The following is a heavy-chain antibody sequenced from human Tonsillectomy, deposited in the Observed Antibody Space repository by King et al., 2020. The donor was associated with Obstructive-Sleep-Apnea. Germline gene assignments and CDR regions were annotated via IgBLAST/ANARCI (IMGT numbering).Heavy chain of an antibody. CDR3: ARDREDYPMSDYYDYGMDV. CDR2: ISFDGSKK. CDR1: GFAFSSYA. Sequence: VQLVESGGGVVQPGRSLRLSCAASGFAFSSYAMHWVRQTPGKGLGWVAVISFDGSKKYYADSVKGRFTISRDNSKNTLYLQMNSLRPEDTAVYYCARDREDYPMSDYYDYGMDVWGQGTTVTVSS. J-gene: IGHJ6*02. V-gene: IGHV3-30*04. D-gene: IGHD4-11*01.